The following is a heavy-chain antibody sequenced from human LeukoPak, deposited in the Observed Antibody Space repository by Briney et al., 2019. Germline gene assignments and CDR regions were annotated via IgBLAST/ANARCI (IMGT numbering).Heavy chain of an antibody. Sequence: GGSLRLSXAASGFTFSSYSMNWVRQAPGKGLEWLSYISSSSNTIYYADSVKGRFTISRDNAKNSLYLQMNSLRAEDTAVYYYASRRSGSYWFDPWGQGTLVTVSS. D-gene: IGHD1-26*01. CDR1: GFTFSSYS. J-gene: IGHJ5*02. CDR3: ASRRSGSYWFDP. CDR2: ISSSSNTI. V-gene: IGHV3-48*01.